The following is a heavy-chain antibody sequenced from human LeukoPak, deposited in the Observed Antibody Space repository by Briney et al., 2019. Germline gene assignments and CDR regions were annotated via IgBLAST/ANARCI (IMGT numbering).Heavy chain of an antibody. V-gene: IGHV3-48*03. Sequence: GGSLRLSCAASGFTFSSYEMNWVRQAPGKGLEWVSYISSRGSTIYYADSVKGRFTISRDNAKNSLYLQMNSLRAEDTAVYYCARGDDSSGYYFYWGQGTLVTVSS. CDR3: ARGDDSSGYYFY. CDR1: GFTFSSYE. J-gene: IGHJ4*02. D-gene: IGHD3-22*01. CDR2: ISSRGSTI.